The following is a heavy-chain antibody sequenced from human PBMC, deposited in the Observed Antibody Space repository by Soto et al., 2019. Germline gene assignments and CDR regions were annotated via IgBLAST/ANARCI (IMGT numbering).Heavy chain of an antibody. J-gene: IGHJ4*02. CDR3: AKDLPDPGYY. V-gene: IGHV3-23*01. Sequence: GGSLRLSCAASGFTFSSYAMSRVRQAPWKGLEWVSVISSRGGSTYYADSVKGRFTISRDNSKNTLYLQMNSLRAEDTAVYYCAKDLPDPGYYWGQGTLVTVSS. CDR2: ISSRGGST. CDR1: GFTFSSYA.